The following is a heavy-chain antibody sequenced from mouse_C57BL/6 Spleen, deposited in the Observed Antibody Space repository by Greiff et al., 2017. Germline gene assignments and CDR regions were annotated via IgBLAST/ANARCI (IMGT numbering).Heavy chain of an antibody. CDR1: GYTFTDYY. D-gene: IGHD1-1*01. CDR3: ARDGKFITTVVATGGYYFDY. Sequence: QVQLQQSGAELVKPGASVKISCKASGYTFTDYYINWVKQRPGQGLEWIGKIGPGSGSNYYTEKFKGKATLTADKSSSTAYMQLSSLTSEDSAVYFCARDGKFITTVVATGGYYFDYWGQGTTLTVSS. V-gene: IGHV1-77*01. CDR2: IGPGSGSN. J-gene: IGHJ2*01.